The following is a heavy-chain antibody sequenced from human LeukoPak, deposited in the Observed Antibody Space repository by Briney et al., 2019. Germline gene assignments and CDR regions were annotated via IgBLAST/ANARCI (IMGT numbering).Heavy chain of an antibody. Sequence: PGGSLRLSCTAFGFTISTYWMSWVRQAPGKGLEWVSHIKQDGSQEYYVDSVKGRFTISRDSAKNSLYLQMNSLRAEDTAVYYCARGVPYDSWSGPHYSDYWGQGTLVTVSS. D-gene: IGHD3-3*01. CDR1: GFTISTYW. CDR3: ARGVPYDSWSGPHYSDY. V-gene: IGHV3-7*01. CDR2: IKQDGSQE. J-gene: IGHJ4*02.